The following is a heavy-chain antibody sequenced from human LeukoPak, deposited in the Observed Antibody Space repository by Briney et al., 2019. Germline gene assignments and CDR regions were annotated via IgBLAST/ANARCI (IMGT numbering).Heavy chain of an antibody. CDR3: ARMKEWFHNWFDP. J-gene: IGHJ5*02. CDR1: GGSFSGYY. V-gene: IGHV4-34*01. Sequence: KPSETLSLTCAVYGGSFSGYYWSWIRQPPGKGLEWIGEINHSGSTNYNPSLKSRVTISVDTSKNQFSLKLSSVTAADTAVYYCARMKEWFHNWFDPWGQGALVTVSS. D-gene: IGHD3-10*01. CDR2: INHSGST.